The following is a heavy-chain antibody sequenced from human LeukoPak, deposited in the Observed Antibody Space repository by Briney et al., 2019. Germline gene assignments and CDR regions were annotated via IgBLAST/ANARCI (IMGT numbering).Heavy chain of an antibody. J-gene: IGHJ4*02. V-gene: IGHV4-39*07. D-gene: IGHD6-19*01. Sequence: SETLSLTCTVSGGSISSSSYYWGWIRQPPGKGLEWIGSIYYSGSTYYNPSLKSRVTISVDTSKNQFSLKLSSVTAADTAVYYCARQWLGAIDYWGQGTLVTVSS. CDR2: IYYSGST. CDR3: ARQWLGAIDY. CDR1: GGSISSSSYY.